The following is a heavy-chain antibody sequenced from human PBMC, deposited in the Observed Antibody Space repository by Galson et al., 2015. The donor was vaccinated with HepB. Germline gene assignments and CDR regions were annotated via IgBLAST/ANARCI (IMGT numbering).Heavy chain of an antibody. CDR3: TRHGDYVWGSYRSAFQYYFDY. Sequence: SLRLSCAASGFTFSGSAMHWVRQASGKGLEWVGRIRSKANSYATAYAASVKGRFTISRDDSKNTAYLQMNSLKPEDPAVYYCTRHGDYVWGSYRSAFQYYFDYWGQGTLVTVSS. V-gene: IGHV3-73*01. D-gene: IGHD3-16*02. J-gene: IGHJ4*02. CDR2: IRSKANSYAT. CDR1: GFTFSGSA.